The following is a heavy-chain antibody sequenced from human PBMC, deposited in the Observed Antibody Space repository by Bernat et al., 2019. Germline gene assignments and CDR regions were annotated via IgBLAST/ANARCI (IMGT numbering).Heavy chain of an antibody. CDR2: IDPEDGET. Sequence: DVQLQQSGAELVKLGASVKLSCTASGFNIKDYYMHWVKQRTEQGLEWIGRIDPEDGETKYAPKFQGKATITADTFSNKAYLQFSSLTSEDTAVYYCARSRASYGSSPYAMDYWGQGTSVTVSS. CDR1: GFNIKDYY. V-gene: IGHV1-69-2*01. CDR3: ARSRASYGSSPYAMDY. J-gene: IGHJ4*01. D-gene: IGHD4-23*01.